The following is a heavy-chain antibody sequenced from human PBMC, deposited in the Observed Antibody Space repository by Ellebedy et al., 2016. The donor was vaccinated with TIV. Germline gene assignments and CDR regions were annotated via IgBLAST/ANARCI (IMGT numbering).Heavy chain of an antibody. J-gene: IGHJ3*02. V-gene: IGHV3-30*02. CDR2: IRHDESYK. D-gene: IGHD2-2*01. Sequence: GESLKISCAASGFTFSGYGMHWVRQAPGKGLEWVAFIRHDESYKYHADSVEGRFTISRDSSKNTLYLQMNSLRSEDTAVYYCARDHIVVVPAANAFEIWGQGTMVTVSS. CDR1: GFTFSGYG. CDR3: ARDHIVVVPAANAFEI.